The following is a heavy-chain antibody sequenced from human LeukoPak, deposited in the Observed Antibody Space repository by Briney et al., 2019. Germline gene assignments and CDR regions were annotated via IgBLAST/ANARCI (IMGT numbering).Heavy chain of an antibody. CDR3: ARDKDWAFDY. J-gene: IGHJ4*02. CDR1: GFTFSSYS. Sequence: GSLRLSCAASGFTFSSYSMNWVRQAPGKGLEWVSSISSSSSYIYYADSVKGRFSISRDDAKNTLFLQMNSLRDEDTAVYYCARDKDWAFDYWGRGTLVTVSS. D-gene: IGHD3-9*01. CDR2: ISSSSSYI. V-gene: IGHV3-21*01.